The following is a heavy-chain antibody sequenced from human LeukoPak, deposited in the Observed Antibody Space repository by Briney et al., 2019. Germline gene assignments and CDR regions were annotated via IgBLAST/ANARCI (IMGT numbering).Heavy chain of an antibody. CDR1: GGSISSGGYY. J-gene: IGHJ6*02. Sequence: SETLSLTCTVSGGSISSGGYYWSWIRQPPGKGLEWIGEINHSGSTNYNPSLKSRVTISVDTSKNQFSLKLSSVTAADTAVYYCARGNDTYYYYYGMDVWGQGTTVTVSS. CDR2: INHSGST. CDR3: ARGNDTYYYYYGMDV. V-gene: IGHV4-39*07. D-gene: IGHD3-9*01.